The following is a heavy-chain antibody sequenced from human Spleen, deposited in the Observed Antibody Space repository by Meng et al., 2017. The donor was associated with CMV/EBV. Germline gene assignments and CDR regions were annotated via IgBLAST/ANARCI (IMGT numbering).Heavy chain of an antibody. CDR1: GYTFTSYG. CDR3: AREKTRDINYYGMDI. CDR2: ISADDGNT. J-gene: IGHJ6*02. V-gene: IGHV1-18*01. D-gene: IGHD5-24*01. Sequence: ASVKVSCKASGYTFTSYGISWVRQAPGQGLEWMGWISADDGNTNYAQKLQGRVSLTRDTSITTAFMDLSSLRSDDTAEYYCAREKTRDINYYGMDIWGQGTTVTVS.